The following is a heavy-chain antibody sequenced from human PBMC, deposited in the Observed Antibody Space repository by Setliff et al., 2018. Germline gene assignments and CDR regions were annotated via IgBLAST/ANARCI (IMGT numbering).Heavy chain of an antibody. CDR2: INYYGSIFDDGTTYST. J-gene: IGHJ6*03. CDR3: ARMSGFLYMDV. Sequence: PSETLSLTCTVSGGSISNSTFYWGWIRQPPGKGLEWIGSINYYGSIFDDGTTYSTYSNPSLKSRVTMSVDTSKNQFSLKLSSVTAADTAVYYCARMSGFLYMDVWGKGTTVTVSS. CDR1: GGSISNSTFY. D-gene: IGHD3-3*01. V-gene: IGHV4-39*07.